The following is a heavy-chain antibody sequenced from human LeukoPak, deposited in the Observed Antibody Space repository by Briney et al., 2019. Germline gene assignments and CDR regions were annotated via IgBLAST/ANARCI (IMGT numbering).Heavy chain of an antibody. CDR3: ASPPVGGAFDI. V-gene: IGHV1-69*06. J-gene: IGHJ3*02. CDR1: GGTFSNYA. CDR2: IIPIFGTT. Sequence: SVKVSCKASGGTFSNYAISWVRQAPGQGLEWMGGIIPIFGTTSSAQELQGRVTFTADKYTSTAYMELSSLRSEDTAVYYCASPPVGGAFDIWGQGTMVTVSS. D-gene: IGHD3-16*01.